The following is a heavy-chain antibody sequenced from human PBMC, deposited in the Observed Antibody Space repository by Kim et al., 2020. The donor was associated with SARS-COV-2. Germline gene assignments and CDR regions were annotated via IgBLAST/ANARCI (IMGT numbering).Heavy chain of an antibody. D-gene: IGHD3-22*01. Sequence: GGSLRLSCAASGFTVSSNYMSWVRQAPGKGLEWVSVIYSGGSTYYADSVKGRFTISRDNSKNTLYLQMNSLRAEDTAVYYCARSSYDSSGSESPLDYWGQGTLVTVSS. CDR3: ARSSYDSSGSESPLDY. CDR1: GFTVSSNY. V-gene: IGHV3-53*01. CDR2: IYSGGST. J-gene: IGHJ4*02.